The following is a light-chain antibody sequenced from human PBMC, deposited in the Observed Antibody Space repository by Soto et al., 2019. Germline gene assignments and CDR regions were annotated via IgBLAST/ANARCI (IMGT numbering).Light chain of an antibody. CDR1: QNIITW. V-gene: IGKV1-5*01. J-gene: IGKJ1*01. CDR3: QQYKRYPRT. CDR2: HAS. Sequence: DIQMTQSPSTLSASVGDRVTITCRASQNIITWLAWFQQKPGRAPKLLVYHASTLEGGVPSRFSGSGSGTEFTLTITSLQPDDFATYYCQQYKRYPRTFGQGTMVEVK.